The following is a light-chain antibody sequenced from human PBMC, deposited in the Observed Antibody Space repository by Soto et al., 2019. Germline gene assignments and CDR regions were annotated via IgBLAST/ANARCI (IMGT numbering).Light chain of an antibody. V-gene: IGLV7-43*01. CDR2: STS. J-gene: IGLJ3*02. Sequence: QTVVTQEPSLTVPPGGTVTLTCASSTGTVTSGYFPSWFQKKPGQAPRALIYSTSNRHSWTPARFSGSLLGGKAALTLSAVQPEDESDYYCLLYYGDVNWVFCGGTKLTVL. CDR1: TGTVTSGYF. CDR3: LLYYGDVNWV.